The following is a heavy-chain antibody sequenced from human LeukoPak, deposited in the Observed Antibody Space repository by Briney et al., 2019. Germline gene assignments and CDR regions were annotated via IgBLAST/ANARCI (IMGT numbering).Heavy chain of an antibody. CDR1: GYTFSKKG. D-gene: IGHD6-19*01. CDR3: ARDKDLGAVAGTFDY. V-gene: IGHV1-18*01. CDR2: ISGYNGHT. Sequence: ASVKVSCKASGYTFSKKGISWVRQAPGQGLEWMGWISGYNGHTKYAQKFQGRVTMTTDTSTSTAYMELTSLTSDDTAVYYCARDKDLGAVAGTFDYWGQGTLVTVSS. J-gene: IGHJ4*02.